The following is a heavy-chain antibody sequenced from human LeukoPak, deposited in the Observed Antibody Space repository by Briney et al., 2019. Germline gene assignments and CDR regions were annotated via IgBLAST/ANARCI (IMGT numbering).Heavy chain of an antibody. Sequence: SETLSLTCTVSGGSISSGSYYWSWIRQPAGKGLEWIGRIYTSGSTNYHPSLKSRVTISVDTSKNQFSLKLSSVTAADTAVYYCARRIFGVVANYFDYWGQGTLVTVSS. V-gene: IGHV4-61*02. CDR2: IYTSGST. J-gene: IGHJ4*02. CDR3: ARRIFGVVANYFDY. CDR1: GGSISSGSYY. D-gene: IGHD3-3*01.